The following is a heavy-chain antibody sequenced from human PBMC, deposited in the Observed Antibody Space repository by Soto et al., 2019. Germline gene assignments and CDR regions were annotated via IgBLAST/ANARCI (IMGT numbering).Heavy chain of an antibody. D-gene: IGHD4-17*01. J-gene: IGHJ4*02. CDR3: ARGRYGDYDY. Sequence: QVQLQEPGPGLVKPSETLSLTCTVSDGSVSSGTYYWSWIRQPPGKRLEWIGYIYYSGSTSYNPSFKSRVTISLDTSKNQFSLKLRSVTAADTAIYYCARGRYGDYDYWGQGTLVTVSS. V-gene: IGHV4-61*01. CDR2: IYYSGST. CDR1: DGSVSSGTYY.